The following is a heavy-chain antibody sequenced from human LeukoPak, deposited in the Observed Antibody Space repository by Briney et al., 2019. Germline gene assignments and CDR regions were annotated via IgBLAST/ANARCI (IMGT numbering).Heavy chain of an antibody. CDR2: INHSGSA. CDR3: ASPTRGQQHDY. V-gene: IGHV4-34*01. J-gene: IGHJ4*02. Sequence: SETLSLTCAVYGGSFSGYYWSWIRQPPGKGLEWIGEINHSGSANDNPSLKSRFTISVDTSQNQFSLTLSSVTAADTAVYYCASPTRGQQHDYWGQEALVTVSS. D-gene: IGHD6-13*01. CDR1: GGSFSGYY.